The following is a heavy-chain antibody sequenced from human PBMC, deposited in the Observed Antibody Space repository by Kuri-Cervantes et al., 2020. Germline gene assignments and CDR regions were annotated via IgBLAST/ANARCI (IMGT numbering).Heavy chain of an antibody. CDR2: TRNKANSYTT. J-gene: IGHJ4*02. CDR1: GFTFSDHY. V-gene: IGHV3-72*01. Sequence: GESLKISCATSGFTFSDHYMDWVRQAPGKGLEWVGRTRNKANSYTTENAACVKGRFTISRDDSKTSLYLQMNSLKTEDTAVYYCARTLEMDYLFLAWWGQGTLVTVSS. CDR3: ARTLEMDYLFLAW. D-gene: IGHD1-1*01.